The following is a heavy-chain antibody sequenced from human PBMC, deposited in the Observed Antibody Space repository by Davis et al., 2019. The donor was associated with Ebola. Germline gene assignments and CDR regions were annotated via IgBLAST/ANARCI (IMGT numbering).Heavy chain of an antibody. V-gene: IGHV1-18*01. CDR3: ARGFSGYDPNDY. CDR2: INAYNGDT. Sequence: ASVKVSCKASGYTFTNYAITWVRQAPGQGLEWMGWINAYNGDTNYVQKLQGRVTMTTDTSTNTAYMELRSLTFDDTALYYCARGFSGYDPNDYWGQGTLVTVSS. J-gene: IGHJ4*02. CDR1: GYTFTNYA. D-gene: IGHD5-12*01.